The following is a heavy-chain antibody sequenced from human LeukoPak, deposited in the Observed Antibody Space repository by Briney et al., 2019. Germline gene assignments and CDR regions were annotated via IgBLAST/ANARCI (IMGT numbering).Heavy chain of an antibody. V-gene: IGHV3-20*01. J-gene: IGHJ4*02. Sequence: PGGSLRLSCAVSGFTVSSNYRSWGRQAPGKGLEWVSGINWNGGSTGYAASVKGRFTISRDNAKNSLYLQMNSLRAEDTALYHCAKNYGSGSYYDYWGQGTLVTVSS. CDR3: AKNYGSGSYYDY. D-gene: IGHD3-10*01. CDR1: GFTVSSNY. CDR2: INWNGGST.